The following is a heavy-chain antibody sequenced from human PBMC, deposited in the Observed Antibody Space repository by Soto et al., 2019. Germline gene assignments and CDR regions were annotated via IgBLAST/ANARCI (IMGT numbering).Heavy chain of an antibody. D-gene: IGHD4-17*01. Sequence: SETLSLTCTVSGGSISSYYWSWIRQPPGKGLEWIGYIYYSGSTNYNPSLKSRVTISVETSKNQFSLKLSSVTAADTAVYYCFRLLRSHSNWFDPWGQGILVTVS. CDR3: FRLLRSHSNWFDP. V-gene: IGHV4-59*08. CDR1: GGSISSYY. J-gene: IGHJ5*02. CDR2: IYYSGST.